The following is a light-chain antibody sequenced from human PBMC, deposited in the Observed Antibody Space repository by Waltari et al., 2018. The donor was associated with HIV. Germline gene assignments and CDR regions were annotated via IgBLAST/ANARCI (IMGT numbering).Light chain of an antibody. CDR3: QQYYSIPNT. CDR1: QPISNS. CDR2: GTS. V-gene: IGKV1-NL1*01. Sequence: DVHMTQSPSSLSASVGDRVTITCRASQPISNSLAWYQQKPGKAPKPLVYGTSRWESGVPARFSGSGSGTDYTRTISSLQPEDVASYYCQQYYSIPNTFGQGTKLEIK. J-gene: IGKJ2*01.